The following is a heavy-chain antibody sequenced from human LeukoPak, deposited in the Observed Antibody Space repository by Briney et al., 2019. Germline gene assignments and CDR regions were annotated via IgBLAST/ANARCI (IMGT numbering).Heavy chain of an antibody. D-gene: IGHD2-15*01. J-gene: IGHJ5*02. CDR2: ISSSSSYI. CDR1: GFTFSSYS. V-gene: IGHV3-21*01. CDR3: ARAFGGSSNNWFDP. Sequence: GGSLRLSCAASGFTFSSYSMNWVRQAPGKGLEWVSSISSSSSYIYYADSVKGRFTISRDNAKNSLYLQMNSLRAEDTAVYYCARAFGGSSNNWFDPWGQGTLVTVSS.